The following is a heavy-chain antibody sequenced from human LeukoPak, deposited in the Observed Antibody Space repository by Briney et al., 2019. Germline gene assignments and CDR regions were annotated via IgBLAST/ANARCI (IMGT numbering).Heavy chain of an antibody. Sequence: GGSLRLSCAASGFTFSSYWMHWVRQAPGRGLVWVSRINSDGRSTSYADSVKGRFTISRDNANNTLYLPMNSLRAEDTAVYYCARDQETYYYDSSGYINWGQGTLVTVSS. J-gene: IGHJ4*02. CDR3: ARDQETYYYDSSGYIN. CDR1: GFTFSSYW. D-gene: IGHD3-22*01. V-gene: IGHV3-74*01. CDR2: INSDGRST.